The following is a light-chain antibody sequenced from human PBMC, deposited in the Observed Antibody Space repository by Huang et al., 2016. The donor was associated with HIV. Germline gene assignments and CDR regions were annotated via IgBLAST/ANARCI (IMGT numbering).Light chain of an antibody. V-gene: IGKV1D-8*01. CDR2: AAA. CDR3: QQYYDFPLT. CDR1: QDISSF. J-gene: IGKJ4*01. Sequence: VIWLTQSPSLISVSTGDRVTISFLMSQDISSFLAWYQEKPGKAPELIMFAAAALQSGVPSMVNGSGSGTDFTLTLNCLQSEDFATYYCQQYYDFPLTFGGGTKVEIK.